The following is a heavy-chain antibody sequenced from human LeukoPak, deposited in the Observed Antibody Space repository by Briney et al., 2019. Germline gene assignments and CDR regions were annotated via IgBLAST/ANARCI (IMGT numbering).Heavy chain of an antibody. D-gene: IGHD5-12*01. Sequence: PGGSLRLSCAASGFTFSDYYMSWIRQAPGKGLEWVSCISGSSRYTNSADSVKGRFTISRDNAKTSLNLQTNCLRADDTAVYYCAGTGVANYTPHLDYWGQGTLVTVSS. CDR2: ISGSSRYT. V-gene: IGHV3-11*03. J-gene: IGHJ4*02. CDR3: AGTGVANYTPHLDY. CDR1: GFTFSDYY.